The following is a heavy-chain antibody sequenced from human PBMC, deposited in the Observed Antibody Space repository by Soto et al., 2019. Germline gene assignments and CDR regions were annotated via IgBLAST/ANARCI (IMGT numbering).Heavy chain of an antibody. J-gene: IGHJ4*02. Sequence: EVQLVESGGGLVQPGGSLRLSCAASGFTFSSYWMHWVRQAPGKGLVWVSRINSDGSSTSYADSVKGRFTISRDNAKNTLFLQMTSLRAEDTAVYYCARDPTYFYDSSGYYDYWGQGTLVTVSS. CDR1: GFTFSSYW. CDR3: ARDPTYFYDSSGYYDY. D-gene: IGHD3-22*01. V-gene: IGHV3-74*01. CDR2: INSDGSST.